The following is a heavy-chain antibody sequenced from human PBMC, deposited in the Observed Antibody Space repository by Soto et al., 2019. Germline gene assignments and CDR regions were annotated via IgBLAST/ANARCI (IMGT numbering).Heavy chain of an antibody. V-gene: IGHV1-46*01. D-gene: IGHD3-3*01. CDR3: ARGVYDFXXXXANWFDP. Sequence: ASVKVSCKASGYTFTSYYMHGXRQAPGQGLEWMGIINPSGGSTSYXXXXXGRVTMTRDTSTSTVXMEVSSLRSEDTAVXYCARGVYDFXXXXANWFDPXXXGTLVTVSS. J-gene: IGHJ5*02. CDR1: GYTFTSYY. CDR2: INPSGGST.